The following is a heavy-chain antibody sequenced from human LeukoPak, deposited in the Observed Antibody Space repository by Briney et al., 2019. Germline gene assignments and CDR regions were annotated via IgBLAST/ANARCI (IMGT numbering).Heavy chain of an antibody. Sequence: AETLSLTCTVSGGSISSSSYYWGWIRQPPGKGLECIGIIYYSGSTYYNSSLKSRVTISVDTSKNQFSLKLSSVIAADTAVYFCTRGNGDTAMALDYWGQGTLVTVSS. CDR1: GGSISSSSYY. D-gene: IGHD5-18*01. J-gene: IGHJ4*02. CDR2: IYYSGST. CDR3: TRGNGDTAMALDY. V-gene: IGHV4-39*07.